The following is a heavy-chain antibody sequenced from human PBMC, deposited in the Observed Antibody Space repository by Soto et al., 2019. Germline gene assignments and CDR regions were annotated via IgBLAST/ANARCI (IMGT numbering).Heavy chain of an antibody. J-gene: IGHJ3*02. Sequence: ASVKVSCKASGYTFTSYDINWVRQSTGQGLEWMGWMNPNSGNTGYAQKFQGRVTMTRNTSISTAYMELSSLRSEDTAVYYCARGLRYDILTGYSRVDAFDIWGQGTMFTVSS. V-gene: IGHV1-8*01. D-gene: IGHD3-9*01. CDR2: MNPNSGNT. CDR1: GYTFTSYD. CDR3: ARGLRYDILTGYSRVDAFDI.